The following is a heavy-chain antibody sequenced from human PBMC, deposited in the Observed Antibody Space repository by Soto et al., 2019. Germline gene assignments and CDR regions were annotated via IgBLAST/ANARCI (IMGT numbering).Heavy chain of an antibody. CDR3: ARDLHDWSGVSCYRSADAFHI. CDR1: GGSISSYY. D-gene: IGHD3-3*01. CDR2: IYSSGST. Sequence: QVQLQESGPGLVKPSETLSLTCTVSGGSISSYYWSWIRQPPGKGLEWIGYIYSSGSTNYNPSLKSRVTISVDTSKNQISLKLSSVTAADTAVYYCARDLHDWSGVSCYRSADAFHIWGQGTTVTVSS. J-gene: IGHJ3*02. V-gene: IGHV4-59*01.